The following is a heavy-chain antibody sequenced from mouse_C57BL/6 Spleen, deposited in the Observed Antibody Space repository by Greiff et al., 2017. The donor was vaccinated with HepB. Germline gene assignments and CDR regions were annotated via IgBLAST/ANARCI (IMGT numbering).Heavy chain of an antibody. D-gene: IGHD1-1*01. CDR1: GFTFSSYT. V-gene: IGHV5-9*01. CDR2: ISGGGGNT. Sequence: EVNLVESGGGLVKPGGSLKLSCAASGFTFSSYTMSWVRQTPEKRLEWVATISGGGGNTYYPDSVKGRFTISRDNAKNTLYLQMSSLRSEDTALYYCARRDYYYGSSYFDVWGTGTTVTVSS. J-gene: IGHJ1*03. CDR3: ARRDYYYGSSYFDV.